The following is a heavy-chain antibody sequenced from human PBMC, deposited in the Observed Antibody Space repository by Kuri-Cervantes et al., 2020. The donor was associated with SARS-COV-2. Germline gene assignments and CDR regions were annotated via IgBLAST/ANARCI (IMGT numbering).Heavy chain of an antibody. D-gene: IGHD6-6*01. J-gene: IGHJ5*02. CDR2: IIPILGTA. CDR1: GGTFSSYA. CDR3: ARDLIAARPEVFDP. Sequence: SVKVSCKASGGTFSSYAISWVRQAPGQGLEWMGGIIPILGTANYAQKFQGRVTITADKSTSTAYMELSSLRSEDTAVYYCARDLIAARPEVFDPWGQGTLVTVSS. V-gene: IGHV1-69*10.